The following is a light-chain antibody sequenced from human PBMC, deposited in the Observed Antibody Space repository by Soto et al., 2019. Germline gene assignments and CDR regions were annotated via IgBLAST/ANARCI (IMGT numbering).Light chain of an antibody. CDR1: SGDIGGYNY. V-gene: IGLV2-14*01. CDR3: CSYTRSGTLI. J-gene: IGLJ1*01. CDR2: DVS. Sequence: QSALTHPGSVYWSTGQSITISYNSTSGDIGGYNYVSWYQQHPGKVPKVIIYDVSNRPSGVSYRFSGTKSGNTASLTVSGLQAEDEADYYCCSYTRSGTLIFGTGTKVTVL.